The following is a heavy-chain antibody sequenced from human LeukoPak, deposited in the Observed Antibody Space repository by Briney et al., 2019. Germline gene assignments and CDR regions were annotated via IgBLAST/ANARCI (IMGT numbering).Heavy chain of an antibody. Sequence: PSETLSLTCTHPGGSISSYHWSWSRQPAGKGREWIGRIYTSGSTHYNPSLKSRVNMSLDTYKNQFSLKLSSVTAADTAVYYCAREREGLIDYWGQGTLVTVSS. J-gene: IGHJ4*02. CDR2: IYTSGST. V-gene: IGHV4-4*07. D-gene: IGHD1-26*01. CDR3: AREREGLIDY. CDR1: GGSISSYH.